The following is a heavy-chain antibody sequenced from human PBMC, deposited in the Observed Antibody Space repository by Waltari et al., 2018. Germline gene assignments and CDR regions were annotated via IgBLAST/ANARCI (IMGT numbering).Heavy chain of an antibody. CDR3: AKLGGLYASGWPDSTNYMAV. V-gene: IGHV3-23*03. D-gene: IGHD6-19*01. J-gene: IGHJ6*03. Sequence: DVQVWESVGAFVMPGGSLRLSCAALCFTVDDYGMGWGRQVPGKGLEWVSVISSACRTKHADSVKGRFTISTDNSKKTVFLEMNSLRPDDTAVYYCAKLGGLYASGWPDSTNYMAVWGKGTTVTVSS. CDR2: ISSACRT. CDR1: CFTVDDYG.